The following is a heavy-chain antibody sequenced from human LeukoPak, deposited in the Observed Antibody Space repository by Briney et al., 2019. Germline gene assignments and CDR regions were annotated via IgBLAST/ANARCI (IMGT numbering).Heavy chain of an antibody. CDR1: GDSISSYY. V-gene: IGHV4-59*01. Sequence: SETLSLTCTVSGDSISSYYWSWIRQPPGKGLEWIGYIYYSGSTNYNPSLKSRVTISVDTSKNQFSLKLSSVTTADTAVYYCARDGAKGYFYYMDVWGKGTTVTVSS. D-gene: IGHD2-21*01. CDR2: IYYSGST. J-gene: IGHJ6*03. CDR3: ARDGAKGYFYYMDV.